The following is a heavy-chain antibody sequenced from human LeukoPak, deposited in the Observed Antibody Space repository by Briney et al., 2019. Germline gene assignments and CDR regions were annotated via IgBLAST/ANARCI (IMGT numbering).Heavy chain of an antibody. D-gene: IGHD3-22*01. CDR1: GFTFSNAW. Sequence: PGGSLRLSCAASGFTFSNAWMSWVRQAPGKGLEWVSSISSSSSYIYYADSVKGRFTISRDNAKNSLYLQMNSLRAKDTAVYYCARTDSSGYYGKLPSDYYYYYMDVWGKGTTVTVSS. CDR3: ARTDSSGYYGKLPSDYYYYYMDV. CDR2: ISSSSSYI. V-gene: IGHV3-21*01. J-gene: IGHJ6*03.